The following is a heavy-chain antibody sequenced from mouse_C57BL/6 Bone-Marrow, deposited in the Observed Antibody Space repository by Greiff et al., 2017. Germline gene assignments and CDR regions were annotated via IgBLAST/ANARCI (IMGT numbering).Heavy chain of an antibody. CDR1: GFTFSSYA. D-gene: IGHD1-1*01. J-gene: IGHJ4*01. V-gene: IGHV5-9-1*02. Sequence: EVMLVESGEGLVKPGGSLKLSCAASGFTFSSYAMSWVRQTPEKRLEWVAYISSGGDYIYYADTVKGRFTISRDNARNTLYLQMSSLKSEDTAMYYCTRDPPITTVVEDGAMDYWGQGTSVTVSS. CDR2: ISSGGDYI. CDR3: TRDPPITTVVEDGAMDY.